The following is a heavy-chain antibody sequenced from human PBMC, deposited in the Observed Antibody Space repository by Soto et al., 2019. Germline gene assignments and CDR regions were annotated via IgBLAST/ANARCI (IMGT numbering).Heavy chain of an antibody. Sequence: SETLSLTCSVSGGSISSYYWNWIRRTPGKGLEWIGYIYYSGSTSYNPSLESRVTISLDTSKNQFSLRLSSVTAADTAIYYCARSDVKVWGQGTLVTVSS. V-gene: IGHV4-59*01. CDR3: ARSDVKV. CDR1: GGSISSYY. J-gene: IGHJ4*02. CDR2: IYYSGST.